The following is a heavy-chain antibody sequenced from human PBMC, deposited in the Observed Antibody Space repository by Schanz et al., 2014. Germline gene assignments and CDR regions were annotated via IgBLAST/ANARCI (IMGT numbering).Heavy chain of an antibody. CDR3: AKYGGGYSYGFVEY. J-gene: IGHJ4*02. D-gene: IGHD5-18*01. V-gene: IGHV3-53*01. CDR1: GFTFSSYY. Sequence: EVQLVESGGGLVKPGGSLRLSCAASGFTFSSYYMSWILQAPGKGLEWVSITYSGGSTYYADSVKGRFTISRDNSNNTLYLQMKSLRAEDTAVYYCAKYGGGYSYGFVEYWGQGTLVTVSS. CDR2: TYSGGST.